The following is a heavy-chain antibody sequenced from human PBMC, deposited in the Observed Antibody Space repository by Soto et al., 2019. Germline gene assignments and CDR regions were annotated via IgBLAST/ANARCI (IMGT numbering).Heavy chain of an antibody. J-gene: IGHJ4*02. CDR1: GFIFGTYA. V-gene: IGHV3-23*01. Sequence: EVQLLESGGGLVQPGGSLRLSCAASGFIFGTYAMSWVRQAPGKGLEWVSAVTDSGGSTYYAGSVKGRFTISRDNSKNARYLEMNRLRAEDTAVYYCEGGKEGDYVFVYCLQGTLVTVSS. CDR3: EGGKEGDYVFVY. D-gene: IGHD4-17*01. CDR2: VTDSGGST.